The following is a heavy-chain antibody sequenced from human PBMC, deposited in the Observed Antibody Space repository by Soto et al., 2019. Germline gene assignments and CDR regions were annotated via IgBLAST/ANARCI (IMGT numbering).Heavy chain of an antibody. CDR2: ISSSSSTI. D-gene: IGHD6-13*01. CDR1: GFTFSSYS. CDR3: ARDDLTPAVAAALPASDY. V-gene: IGHV3-48*02. Sequence: GGSLRLSCAASGFTFSSYSMNWVRQAPGKGLEWVSYISSSSSTIYYADSVKGRFTISRDNAKNSLYLQMNSLRDEDTAVYYCARDDLTPAVAAALPASDYWGQGTLVTVSS. J-gene: IGHJ4*02.